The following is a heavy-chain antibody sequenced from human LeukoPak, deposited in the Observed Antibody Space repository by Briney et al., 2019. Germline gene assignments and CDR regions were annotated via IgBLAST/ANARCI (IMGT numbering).Heavy chain of an antibody. V-gene: IGHV4-61*02. Sequence: SETLSFTCTVSGDSISSGDYYWSWIRQPAGKGLELIGRIASSGSTNYNPYLKSRVTISVDTSKNQFSLKLSSVTAADTAVYYCARATWDPDYYYYYYIDVWGKGTTVTVSS. CDR1: GDSISSGDYY. CDR3: ARATWDPDYYYYYYIDV. J-gene: IGHJ6*03. D-gene: IGHD1-1*01. CDR2: IASSGST.